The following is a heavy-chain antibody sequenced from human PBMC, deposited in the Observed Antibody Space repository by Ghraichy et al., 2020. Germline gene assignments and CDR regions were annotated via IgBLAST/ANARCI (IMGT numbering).Heavy chain of an antibody. CDR2: FDPEDGET. CDR3: ATVPSPTAMVLAGFDY. Sequence: ASVKVSCKVSGYSLTELFMHWVRQAPGKGLEWMGGFDPEDGETIYAQKFQGRVTMTEDTYTDTAYMELSSLRSEDTAVYYCATVPSPTAMVLAGFDYWGQGTLVTVSS. J-gene: IGHJ4*02. V-gene: IGHV1-24*01. D-gene: IGHD5-18*01. CDR1: GYSLTELF.